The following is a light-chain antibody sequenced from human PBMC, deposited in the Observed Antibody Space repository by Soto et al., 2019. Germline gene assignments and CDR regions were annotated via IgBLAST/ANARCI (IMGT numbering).Light chain of an antibody. J-gene: IGLJ1*01. CDR1: SSDVGGYNY. CDR2: EVN. CDR3: SSYAGSSNV. Sequence: QSARTQPPSASGSPGQSVAISCTGTSSDVGGYNYVSWYQQHPGKAPKLMIYEVNKRPSGVPDRFSGSKSGNTASLTVTGLQAEDEADYSCSSYAGSSNVFGTGTKVTVL. V-gene: IGLV2-8*01.